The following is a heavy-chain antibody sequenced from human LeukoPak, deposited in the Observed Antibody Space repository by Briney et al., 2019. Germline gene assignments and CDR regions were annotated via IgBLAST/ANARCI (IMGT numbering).Heavy chain of an antibody. J-gene: IGHJ4*02. V-gene: IGHV1-2*02. Sequence: ASVKVSCKASGYIFTGFYMHWVRQAPGQGLEWMGWINPNSGGTNYAQKFQGRVTMTRDTSISTAYMELSRLRSDDTAVYYCARDTTRGLRVTFDYWGQGTLVTVSS. CDR2: INPNSGGT. CDR1: GYIFTGFY. D-gene: IGHD5-12*01. CDR3: ARDTTRGLRVTFDY.